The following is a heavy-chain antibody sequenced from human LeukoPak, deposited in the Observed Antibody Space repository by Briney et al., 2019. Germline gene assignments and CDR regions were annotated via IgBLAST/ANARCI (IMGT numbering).Heavy chain of an antibody. D-gene: IGHD3-10*01. V-gene: IGHV6-1*01. Sequence: SQTLSLTCAISGGTVSINSTTWNGLRQSPSRGLEGLGRTWYRSKWYNEYTVSGKSLITINPDTSKNQFSLQLNSVTPEVTAVYYCARGSIIRGVPFDYWGQGTLVTFSS. CDR1: GGTVSINSTT. CDR3: ARGSIIRGVPFDY. J-gene: IGHJ4*02. CDR2: TWYRSKWYN.